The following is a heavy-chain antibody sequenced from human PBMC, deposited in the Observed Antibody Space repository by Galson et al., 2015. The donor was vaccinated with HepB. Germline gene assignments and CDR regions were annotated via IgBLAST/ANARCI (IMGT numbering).Heavy chain of an antibody. CDR2: VSTFGGNP. D-gene: IGHD1-14*01. Sequence: SVKVSCKASGYRFTDYGFSWVRQAPGQGLEWMGWVSTFGGNPNYAQHLQGRVTLTTDTSTSTAYMELRGLTSDDTAVYFCARDGGTGPRNRDPDSWGQGTLVTVSS. J-gene: IGHJ4*02. V-gene: IGHV1-18*01. CDR3: ARDGGTGPRNRDPDS. CDR1: GYRFTDYG.